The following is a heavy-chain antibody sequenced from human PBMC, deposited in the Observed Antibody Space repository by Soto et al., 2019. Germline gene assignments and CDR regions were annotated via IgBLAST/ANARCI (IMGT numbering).Heavy chain of an antibody. CDR1: GDTFSSYA. CDR2: INPKSGSP. CDR3: ARAGIAYCSTTTCYLYYYVMDG. V-gene: IGHV1-46*01. Sequence: ASVKVSCKASGDTFSSYAISWVRQAPGQGLEWMGTINPKSGSPTYAQKFQGRVTMTRDTSTNTLYMELTSLTSGDTAVYYCARAGIAYCSTTTCYLYYYVMDGWGQGTTVTVSS. D-gene: IGHD2-2*01. J-gene: IGHJ6*02.